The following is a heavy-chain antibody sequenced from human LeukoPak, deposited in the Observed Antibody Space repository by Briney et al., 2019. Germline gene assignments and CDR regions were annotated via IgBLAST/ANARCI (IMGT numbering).Heavy chain of an antibody. Sequence: GGSLRLPCAASGFSFSNYAFHWVRQAPGKGLEYISIVSSNGGSTYYASSVKGRFTISRDNSKNTLYLRMGSLRAEDMAVYYCARDGPLPDYYGSGSYPNPLDYWGQGTLVTVSS. J-gene: IGHJ4*02. D-gene: IGHD3-10*01. CDR1: GFSFSNYA. CDR2: VSSNGGST. V-gene: IGHV3-64*01. CDR3: ARDGPLPDYYGSGSYPNPLDY.